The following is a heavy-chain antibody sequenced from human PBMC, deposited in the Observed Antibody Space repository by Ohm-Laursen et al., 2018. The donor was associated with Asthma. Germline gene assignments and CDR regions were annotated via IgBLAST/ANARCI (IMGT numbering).Heavy chain of an antibody. D-gene: IGHD1-26*01. CDR1: GDKFSAYY. CDR2: ITHAGYA. CDR3: VASRQSAWGWDL. V-gene: IGHV4-34*08. Sequence: GTLSLTCAASGDKFSAYYFSWIRQLPGQGLERIGQITHAGYANYKASLESRVTISVDTSKEQFSLNVNSVTDADTAVYFCVASRQSAWGWDLWGQGTLVTVAS. J-gene: IGHJ4*02.